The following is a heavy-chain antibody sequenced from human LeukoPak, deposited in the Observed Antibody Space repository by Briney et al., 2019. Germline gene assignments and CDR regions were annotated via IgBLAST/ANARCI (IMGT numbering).Heavy chain of an antibody. CDR3: AKDRGYGGNSALDY. J-gene: IGHJ4*02. Sequence: GASLRLSCATSGFTFSSYGMSWVRQAPGKGLEWVSAISGSSGTAYYADSVKGRFTISRDNSKNTLYLQMNSLRGEDTAVYYCAKDRGYGGNSALDYWGQGTLVIVSS. CDR1: GFTFSSYG. CDR2: ISGSSGTA. D-gene: IGHD4-23*01. V-gene: IGHV3-23*01.